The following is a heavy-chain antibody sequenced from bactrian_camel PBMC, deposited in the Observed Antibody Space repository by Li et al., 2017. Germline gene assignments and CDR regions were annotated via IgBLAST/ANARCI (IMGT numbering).Heavy chain of an antibody. V-gene: IGHV3S53*01. Sequence: QLVESGGGSVQAGGSLKLSCVIPGNTYNTNIWGWFRQAPGKAREGVAISSAGGTLIFDSVKDRFTISVDNAKNTLYLQINSLKPEDSATYYCAAGQGVGWCLDVIRVGAEPDFDYWGHGTQVTVSS. CDR1: GNTYNTNI. J-gene: IGHJ4*01. CDR3: AAGQGVGWCLDVIRVGAEPDFDY. CDR2: ISSAGGT. D-gene: IGHD5*01.